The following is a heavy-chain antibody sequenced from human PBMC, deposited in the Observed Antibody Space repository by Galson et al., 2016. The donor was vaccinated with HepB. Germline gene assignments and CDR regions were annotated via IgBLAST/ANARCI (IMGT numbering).Heavy chain of an antibody. J-gene: IGHJ4*02. D-gene: IGHD3-10*01. V-gene: IGHV3-23*01. CDR3: VIMVRGISTGPFDY. Sequence: SLRLSCASTGFIFSSYGMSWVRQAPGKGLEWVSVISALHNQIYYADSVKGRFSISRDNSKSRLFLQMSSLSAEDTAIYYCVIMVRGISTGPFDYWGQGTLVVVSS. CDR1: GFIFSSYG. CDR2: ISALHNQI.